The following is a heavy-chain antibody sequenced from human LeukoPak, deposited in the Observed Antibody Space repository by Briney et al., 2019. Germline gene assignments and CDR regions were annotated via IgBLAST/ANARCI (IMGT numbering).Heavy chain of an antibody. V-gene: IGHV3-23*01. CDR3: AKGASSGWLLYWFDP. J-gene: IGHJ5*02. D-gene: IGHD6-19*01. CDR2: ISGSGAST. Sequence: GGSLRLSCAASGFTFSTYAMTWVRQAPGKGLRWVSGISGSGASTYYADSVKGRFTISRDNSKNTLYLQINSLRAEDTAVYHCAKGASSGWLLYWFDPWGQGTLVTVSS. CDR1: GFTFSTYA.